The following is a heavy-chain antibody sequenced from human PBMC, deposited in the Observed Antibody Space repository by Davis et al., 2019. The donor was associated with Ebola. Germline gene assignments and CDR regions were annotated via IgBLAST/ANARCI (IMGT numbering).Heavy chain of an antibody. CDR2: IITNGGGS. Sequence: ASVKVSCKASGHAFTAYNLHWVRQAPGHGLEWMGRIITNGGGSNYAQKFRGRVTVTRDTSISTAYMELNRLTSDDTAVYYCARGNRFGHDYWGQGTLVTVSS. CDR3: ARGNRFGHDY. V-gene: IGHV1-2*06. J-gene: IGHJ4*02. CDR1: GHAFTAYN. D-gene: IGHD3-16*01.